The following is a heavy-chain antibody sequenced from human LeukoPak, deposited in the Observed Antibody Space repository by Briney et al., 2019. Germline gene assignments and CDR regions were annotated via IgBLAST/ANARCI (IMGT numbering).Heavy chain of an antibody. CDR2: ISGNGGST. D-gene: IGHD3-10*02. V-gene: IGHV3-23*01. J-gene: IGHJ6*04. CDR3: AELGITMIGGV. Sequence: PGGTLRLSCAASAFTFSSSGMSWVRQAPGKGLEWVSTISGNGGSTYYADSVKGRFTISRDNAKNSLYLQMNSLRAEDTAVYYCAELGITMIGGVWGKGTTVTISS. CDR1: AFTFSSSG.